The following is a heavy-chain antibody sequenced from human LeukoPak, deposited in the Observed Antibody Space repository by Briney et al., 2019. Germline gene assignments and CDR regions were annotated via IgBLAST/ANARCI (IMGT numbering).Heavy chain of an antibody. CDR2: ISGSGGST. J-gene: IGHJ4*02. CDR1: GFTFSSYA. V-gene: IGHV3-23*01. CDR3: ARQLWPRVGPFAY. Sequence: GGSLRLSCAASGFTFSSYAMSWVRQAPGKGLEWVSAISGSGGSTYYADSVKGRFTISRDNSKNTLYLQMNSLRAEDTAVYYCARQLWPRVGPFAYWGQGTLVTVSS. D-gene: IGHD5-18*01.